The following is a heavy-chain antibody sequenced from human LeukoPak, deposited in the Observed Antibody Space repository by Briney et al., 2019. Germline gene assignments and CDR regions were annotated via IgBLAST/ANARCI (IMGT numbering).Heavy chain of an antibody. D-gene: IGHD3-10*01. J-gene: IGHJ4*02. CDR2: IYPGDSDT. V-gene: IGHV5-51*01. Sequence: GESLKISGKGSGYSFSSHRIAWVRQIPGKGLEWMGVIYPGDSDTTYSPSFQGQATISVDKSISTAYLQWGSLRASGTAMYYCARQWGRGSGSYLAYWGQGTVVTVSS. CDR3: ARQWGRGSGSYLAY. CDR1: GYSFSSHR.